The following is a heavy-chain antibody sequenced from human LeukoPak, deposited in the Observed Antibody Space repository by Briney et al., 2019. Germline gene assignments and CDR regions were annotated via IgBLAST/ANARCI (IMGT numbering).Heavy chain of an antibody. Sequence: GGSLRLSCAASGFTFSSYAMSWVRQAPGKGLEWVSAISGSGGSTYYADSVKGRFTISRDNSKNTLYLQMNSLRAEDTAVYYCAKFQGYYDSSGYSRGNYFDYWGQGTLVTVSS. CDR1: GFTFSSYA. D-gene: IGHD3-22*01. CDR2: ISGSGGST. V-gene: IGHV3-23*01. J-gene: IGHJ4*02. CDR3: AKFQGYYDSSGYSRGNYFDY.